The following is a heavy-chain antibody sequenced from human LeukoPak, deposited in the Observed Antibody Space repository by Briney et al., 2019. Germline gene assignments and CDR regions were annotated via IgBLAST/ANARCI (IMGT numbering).Heavy chain of an antibody. Sequence: PSETLSLTCTVSGGSVSSDFWSWIRQPPGKGLEWIGYVYYTGTTNYNPSLKSRVIISVDTSKNQFSLKLSSVIAADTAVYYCARFPAMGNSYWGQGTLVTVSS. J-gene: IGHJ4*02. D-gene: IGHD5-18*01. CDR1: GGSVSSDF. CDR2: VYYTGTT. V-gene: IGHV4-59*02. CDR3: ARFPAMGNSY.